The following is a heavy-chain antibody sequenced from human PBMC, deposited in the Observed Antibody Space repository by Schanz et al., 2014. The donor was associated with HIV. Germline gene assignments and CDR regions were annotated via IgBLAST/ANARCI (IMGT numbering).Heavy chain of an antibody. CDR3: ARWGRGCSGGSCYWGYYGMDV. Sequence: QVRLVQSGAEVKKPGSSVKVSCKASGYTFTSYDINWVRQAPGQGLEWMGWISAYKGNTNYAQKLQGRVTMTTDTSTNTAYMELRRLGSDDTAVYYCARWGRGCSGGSCYWGYYGMDVWGQGTTVTVSS. CDR1: GYTFTSYD. V-gene: IGHV1-18*01. CDR2: ISAYKGNT. J-gene: IGHJ6*02. D-gene: IGHD2-15*01.